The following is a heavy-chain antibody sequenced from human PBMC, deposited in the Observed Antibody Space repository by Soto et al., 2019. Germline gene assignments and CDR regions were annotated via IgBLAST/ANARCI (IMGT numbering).Heavy chain of an antibody. J-gene: IGHJ5*02. CDR2: IFYSGST. V-gene: IGHV4-39*02. CDR3: ARHKTTMLTVVSAFDP. CDR1: GDSITRSNFY. D-gene: IGHD3-22*01. Sequence: PSETLSLTCTVYGDSITRSNFYWGWIRQPPGKGLEWLGSIFYSGSTFYNPALKSRVTFSVDTSKNHFSLKLSSVTAADTAVYYCARHKTTMLTVVSAFDPWGQGTRVTVSS.